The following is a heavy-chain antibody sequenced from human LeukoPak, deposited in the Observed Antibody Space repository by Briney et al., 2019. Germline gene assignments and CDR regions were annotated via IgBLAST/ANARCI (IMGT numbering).Heavy chain of an antibody. CDR3: AREGSGSYPQRFRY. Sequence: PGGSLRLSCAASGFTFSSYSMNWVRQAPGKGLEWVSYISSSSSTIYYADSVKGRFTISRDNAKNSLYLQMNSLRAEDTAVYYCAREGSGSYPQRFRYWGQGTLVTVSS. D-gene: IGHD1-26*01. J-gene: IGHJ4*02. CDR2: ISSSSSTI. V-gene: IGHV3-48*01. CDR1: GFTFSSYS.